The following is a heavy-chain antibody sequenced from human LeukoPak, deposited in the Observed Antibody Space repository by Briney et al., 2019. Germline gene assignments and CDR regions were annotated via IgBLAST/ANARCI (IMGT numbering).Heavy chain of an antibody. J-gene: IGHJ3*02. Sequence: SETLSLTCTVSGGSISSYYWSWIRQPPGKGLEWIGYIYYSGSTNYNPSLKSRVTISVDTSKNQFSLKLSSVTAADTAVYYCAKAKRPKTYYYDSSGYDAFDIWGQGTMVTVSS. V-gene: IGHV4-59*01. CDR1: GGSISSYY. CDR3: AKAKRPKTYYYDSSGYDAFDI. D-gene: IGHD3-22*01. CDR2: IYYSGST.